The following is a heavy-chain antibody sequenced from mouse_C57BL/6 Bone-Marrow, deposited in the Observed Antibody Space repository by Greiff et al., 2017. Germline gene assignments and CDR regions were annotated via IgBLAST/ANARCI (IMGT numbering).Heavy chain of an antibody. V-gene: IGHV6-3*01. CDR2: IRLKSDNYAT. J-gene: IGHJ2*01. D-gene: IGHD2-3*01. Sequence: EVKLMESGGGLVQPAGSMKLSCVASGFTFSNYWMNWVRQSPEKGLEWVAQIRLKSDNYATHYAESVKGRFTISRDDSKSSVYLQMNNLRAEDTGIYYCTGDDGYYDYWGQGTTLTVSS. CDR1: GFTFSNYW. CDR3: TGDDGYYDY.